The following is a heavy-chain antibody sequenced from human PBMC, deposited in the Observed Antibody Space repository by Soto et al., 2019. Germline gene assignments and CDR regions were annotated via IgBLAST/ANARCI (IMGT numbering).Heavy chain of an antibody. Sequence: EVQLVESGGGLVQPGRSLRLSCAASGFTFDDYAMHWVRQAPGKGLEWVSGISWNSGSIGYAASVKGRFTISRDNAKNSLYLQLTSLRAEDTALYYCAKGGQLPVEGGGYWGQGTLVTVSS. CDR3: AKGGQLPVEGGGY. J-gene: IGHJ4*02. V-gene: IGHV3-9*01. CDR1: GFTFDDYA. CDR2: ISWNSGSI. D-gene: IGHD2-2*01.